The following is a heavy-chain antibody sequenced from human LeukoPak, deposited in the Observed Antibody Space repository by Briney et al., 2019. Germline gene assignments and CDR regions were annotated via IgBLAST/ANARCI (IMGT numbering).Heavy chain of an antibody. D-gene: IGHD2-21*02. Sequence: SETLSLTCAVSGGSISSSGYSWSWIRQPPGKGLEWIGYIHHTGSTYYNPSLKSRVTISVDRSKDQFSLKLSSVTAADTAMYFCARTPTYCGGDCYYFDPWGQGTLVTVSS. CDR2: IHHTGST. V-gene: IGHV4-30-2*01. J-gene: IGHJ5*02. CDR3: ARTPTYCGGDCYYFDP. CDR1: GGSISSSGYS.